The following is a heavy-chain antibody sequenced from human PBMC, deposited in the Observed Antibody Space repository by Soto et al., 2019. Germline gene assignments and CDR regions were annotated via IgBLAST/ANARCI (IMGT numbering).Heavy chain of an antibody. V-gene: IGHV1-69*13. CDR2: IIPIFGTA. CDR3: ARQLVITPTMGYYFDY. CDR1: GGTFSSYA. D-gene: IGHD3-9*01. J-gene: IGHJ4*02. Sequence: ASVKVSCKASGGTFSSYAISRVRQAPGQGLEWMGGIIPIFGTANYAQKFQGRVTITADESTSTAYMELSSLRSEDTAVYYCARQLVITPTMGYYFDYWGQGTLVTVSS.